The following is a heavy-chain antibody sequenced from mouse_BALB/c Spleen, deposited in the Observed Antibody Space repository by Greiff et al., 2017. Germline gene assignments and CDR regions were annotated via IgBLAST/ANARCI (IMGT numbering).Heavy chain of an antibody. J-gene: IGHJ2*01. CDR3: ARDYYY. V-gene: IGHV5-4*02. CDR2: ISDGGSYT. CDR1: GFTFSDYY. D-gene: IGHD1-1*01. Sequence: DVMLVESGRGLVKPGGSLKLSCAASGFTFSDYYMYWVRQTPEKRLEWVATISDGGSYTYYPDSVKGRFTISRDNAKNNLYLQMSSLKSEDTAMYYCARDYYYWGQGTTLTVSS.